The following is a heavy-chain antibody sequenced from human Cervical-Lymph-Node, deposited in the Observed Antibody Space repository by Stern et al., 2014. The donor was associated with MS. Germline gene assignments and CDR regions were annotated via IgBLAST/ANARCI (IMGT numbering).Heavy chain of an antibody. CDR1: GYTFTSDD. CDR3: TRGWSA. CDR2: MNPDSGDT. Sequence: MQLVESGAEVKKPGASVKVSCKASGYTFTSDDINGVRQVPGQGLEWMGWMNPDSGDTGYAQKFRGKFTITRDLSINTAYMEMSSLKFEDTAVYYCTRGWSAWGQGTLVTVSS. D-gene: IGHD3-3*01. J-gene: IGHJ4*02. V-gene: IGHV1-8*01.